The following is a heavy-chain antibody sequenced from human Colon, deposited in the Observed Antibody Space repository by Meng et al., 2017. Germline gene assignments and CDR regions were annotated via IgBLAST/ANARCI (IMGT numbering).Heavy chain of an antibody. V-gene: IGHV4-61*02. Sequence: LRLSCTVSDASVNNSLYYWAWIRQPAEKGLEWIGRIYTSGSTHYNPSLKSRVSISLDKSRRQVSLKLSSVTTADTAVYYRARDEVVRGILVVWGQG. D-gene: IGHD3-10*01. CDR3: ARDEVVRGILVV. CDR2: IYTSGST. CDR1: DASVNNSLYY. J-gene: IGHJ6*02.